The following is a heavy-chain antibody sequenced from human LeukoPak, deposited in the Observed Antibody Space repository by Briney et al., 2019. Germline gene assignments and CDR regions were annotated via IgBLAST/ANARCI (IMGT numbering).Heavy chain of an antibody. CDR3: ARDQLGGDPDDYYYYYMDV. J-gene: IGHJ6*03. Sequence: PGGSLRLSCTTSGFFFGAYAMSWFRQAPGKGLEWVGFIRSKTYGGAIEYAASVKGRFTISRDDSKGIAYLQMNSLKTKDTAVYYCARDQLGGDPDDYYYYYMDVWGKGTTVTVSS. V-gene: IGHV3-49*03. D-gene: IGHD4-17*01. CDR2: IRSKTYGGAI. CDR1: GFFFGAYA.